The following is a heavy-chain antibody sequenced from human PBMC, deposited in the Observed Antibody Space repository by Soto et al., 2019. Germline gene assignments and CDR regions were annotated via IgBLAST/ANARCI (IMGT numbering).Heavy chain of an antibody. Sequence: GGSLRLSXAASGFTFNNFAMTWVRQAPGKGLEWVSSISGSGGYTYYADSVKGRLTISRDNAKNSLYLQMNSLRAEDTAVYYCARAPTAVAAFDYWGQGTLVTVSS. J-gene: IGHJ4*02. CDR2: ISGSGGYT. CDR1: GFTFNNFA. D-gene: IGHD6-19*01. CDR3: ARAPTAVAAFDY. V-gene: IGHV3-21*01.